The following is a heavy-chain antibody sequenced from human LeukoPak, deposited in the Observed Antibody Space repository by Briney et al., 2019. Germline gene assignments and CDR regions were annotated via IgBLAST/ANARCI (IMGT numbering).Heavy chain of an antibody. CDR2: IKSKTDGGTT. D-gene: IGHD5-12*01. CDR3: TTRGSKKDIVATISFFDY. V-gene: IGHV3-15*01. J-gene: IGHJ4*02. CDR1: GVTFSNAW. Sequence: GGSLRLSCAASGVTFSNAWMSWVRQAPGKGLEWVGRIKSKTDGGTTDYAEPVKGRFTISRDDSKNMLYLQMNSLKTEDTAVYYCTTRGSKKDIVATISFFDYWGQGTLVTVSS.